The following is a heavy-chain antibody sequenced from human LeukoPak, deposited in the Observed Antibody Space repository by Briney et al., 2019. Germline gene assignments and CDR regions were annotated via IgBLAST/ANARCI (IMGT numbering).Heavy chain of an antibody. Sequence: GGSLRLSCAASGFTFSSYAMSWVRQAPGKGLEWVSAISGSGGSTYYADSVKGRFTISRDNSKNTLYLQMNSLRAEDTAVYYCAKGHGMLNFIAVAGQFFDYWGQGTLVTVSS. D-gene: IGHD6-19*01. CDR3: AKGHGMLNFIAVAGQFFDY. J-gene: IGHJ4*02. CDR2: ISGSGGST. CDR1: GFTFSSYA. V-gene: IGHV3-23*01.